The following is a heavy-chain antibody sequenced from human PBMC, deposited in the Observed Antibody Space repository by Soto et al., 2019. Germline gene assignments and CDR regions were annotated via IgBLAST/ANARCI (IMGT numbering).Heavy chain of an antibody. CDR1: GFNFNLYW. CDR3: VRDSPTNLEDGVTVASWFDP. D-gene: IGHD5-12*01. Sequence: VLLVESGGGLVQPGGSLRLSRAASGFNFNLYWMHWVRQAPGKGLVWVSRINGDGSTADYADAVKGRFTISRDNAKNTLFLQMDSLRVEDTAVYYCVRDSPTNLEDGVTVASWFDPWGQGTLVTVSS. CDR2: INGDGSTA. V-gene: IGHV3-74*01. J-gene: IGHJ5*02.